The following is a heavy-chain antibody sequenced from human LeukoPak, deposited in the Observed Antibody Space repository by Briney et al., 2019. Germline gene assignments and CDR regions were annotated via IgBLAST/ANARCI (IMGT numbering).Heavy chain of an antibody. CDR3: ARVDDGSGYRHIDY. V-gene: IGHV1-2*02. CDR1: GYTFTGYY. J-gene: IGHJ4*02. Sequence: ASVKVSCKASGYTFTGYYMHWVRQAPGQGLEWMGWINPNSGGTNYAQKFQGRVTVTTDTSISTAYMELTSLTSDDTAIYYCARVDDGSGYRHIDYWGQGSLVIVSS. CDR2: INPNSGGT. D-gene: IGHD3-3*01.